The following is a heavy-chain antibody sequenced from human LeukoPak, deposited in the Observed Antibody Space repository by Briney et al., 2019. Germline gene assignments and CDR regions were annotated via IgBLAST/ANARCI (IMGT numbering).Heavy chain of an antibody. V-gene: IGHV1-2*02. CDR3: ARRKKDYGDYSFDY. J-gene: IGHJ4*02. CDR2: INPNSGGT. D-gene: IGHD4-17*01. Sequence: GASVKVSCKASGCTFTGYYMHWVRQAPGQGLEWMGWINPNSGGTNYAQKFQGRVTMTRDTSISTAYMELSRLRSDDTAVYYCARRKKDYGDYSFDYWGQGTLVTVSS. CDR1: GCTFTGYY.